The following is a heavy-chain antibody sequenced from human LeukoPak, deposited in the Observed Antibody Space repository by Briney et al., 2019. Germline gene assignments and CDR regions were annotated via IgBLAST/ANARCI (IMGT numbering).Heavy chain of an antibody. CDR2: IRYDGSNK. V-gene: IGHV3-30*02. Sequence: GGSLRLSCAASGFTFSTYGIHWVRQAPGKGLEWVAFIRYDGSNKYYADSVKGRFTISRDNSKNTLYLQMSSLRAEDTAVYYCAKDRVSSGYLLPVDPWGQGTLVTVSS. D-gene: IGHD3-22*01. J-gene: IGHJ5*02. CDR3: AKDRVSSGYLLPVDP. CDR1: GFTFSTYG.